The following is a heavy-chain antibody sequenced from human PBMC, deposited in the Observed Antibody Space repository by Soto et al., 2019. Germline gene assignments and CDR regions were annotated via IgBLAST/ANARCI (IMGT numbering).Heavy chain of an antibody. CDR3: AKDGLDY. CDR2: ISYDGSNK. CDR1: GFTFSSYG. Sequence: GGSLRLSCAASGFTFSSYGMHWVRQAPGKGLEWVAVISYDGSNKYYADSVKGRFTISRDNSKNTLYLQMNSLRAEDTAVYYCAKDGLDYWGQGTLVTVSS. V-gene: IGHV3-30*18. J-gene: IGHJ4*02.